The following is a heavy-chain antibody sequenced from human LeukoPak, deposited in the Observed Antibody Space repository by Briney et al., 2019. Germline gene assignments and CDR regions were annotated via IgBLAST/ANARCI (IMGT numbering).Heavy chain of an antibody. CDR2: ISSSSSTI. CDR3: ARDAQPQYYYDSSGYYYPGY. CDR1: GFTFSSYS. D-gene: IGHD3-22*01. J-gene: IGHJ4*02. Sequence: GGSLRLSCAASGFTFSSYSMNWVRQAPGKGLEWVSYISSSSSTIYYADSVKGRFTTSRDNAKNSLYLQMNSLRAEDTAVYYCARDAQPQYYYDSSGYYYPGYWGQGTLVTVSS. V-gene: IGHV3-48*01.